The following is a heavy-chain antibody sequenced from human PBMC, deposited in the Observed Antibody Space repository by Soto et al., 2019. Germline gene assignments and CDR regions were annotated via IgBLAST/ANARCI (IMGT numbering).Heavy chain of an antibody. V-gene: IGHV3-23*01. D-gene: IGHD3-16*02. CDR1: GITFSNYA. CDR3: AKDPDRYDYVWGTYRYIDH. J-gene: IGHJ4*02. CDR2: ISTSGGRP. Sequence: GGALRVYCTASGITFSNYAMSWVRQAPRKGLEWVSSISTSGGRPYYADSVKGRFTISRDNSKNTLYLQMNSLRVEDTAVYYCAKDPDRYDYVWGTYRYIDHWGQGTLVTVSS.